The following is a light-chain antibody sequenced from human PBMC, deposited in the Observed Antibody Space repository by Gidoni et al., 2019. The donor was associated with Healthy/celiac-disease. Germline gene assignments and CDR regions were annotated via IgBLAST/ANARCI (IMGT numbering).Light chain of an antibody. CDR3: QQYDNLPLT. J-gene: IGKJ4*01. CDR2: DAS. CDR1: QDISNY. Sequence: LQVDHSPSSLSASVGDRVAITCQASQDISNYLNWYQQKPGKAPKLPIYDASNLETGVPSRFSGSGYGTDFTFTISSLQPEDIATYYCQQYDNLPLTFGGGTKVEIK. V-gene: IGKV1-33*01.